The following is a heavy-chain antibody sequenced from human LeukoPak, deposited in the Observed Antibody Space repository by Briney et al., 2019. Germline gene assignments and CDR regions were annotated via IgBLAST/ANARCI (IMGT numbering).Heavy chain of an antibody. CDR1: GGSISSNSYY. Sequence: PSQTLSLTCTVSGGSISSNSYYWSWIRQPAGKGLEWIGRIYTSGSTNYNPSLKSRVTISVDTSKSQFSLKLNSVTAADTAVYYCARDRRDMVRGINIVRQYHYYHYMDVWGKGTTVTVSS. V-gene: IGHV4-61*02. D-gene: IGHD3-10*01. CDR2: IYTSGST. J-gene: IGHJ6*03. CDR3: ARDRRDMVRGINIVRQYHYYHYMDV.